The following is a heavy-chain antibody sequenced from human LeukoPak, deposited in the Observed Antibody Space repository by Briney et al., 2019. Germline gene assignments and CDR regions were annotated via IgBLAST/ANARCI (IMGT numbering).Heavy chain of an antibody. J-gene: IGHJ5*02. D-gene: IGHD1-26*01. Sequence: KTSQTLSLTCTVSGGFISSGSEYWRWIRQPGGKGLEWIGRMYTSGSTNYTPSLKSRITISVDTTKNQFSQKLSSVSAAAPPVYYCATHYRNCFDPKGHGTLVTVSS. CDR1: GGFISSGSEY. V-gene: IGHV4-61*02. CDR2: MYTSGST. CDR3: ATHYRNCFDP.